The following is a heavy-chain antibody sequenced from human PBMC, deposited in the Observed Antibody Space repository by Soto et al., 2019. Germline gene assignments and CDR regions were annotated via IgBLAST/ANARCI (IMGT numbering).Heavy chain of an antibody. J-gene: IGHJ4*02. CDR3: ASHDYGDFKRGY. D-gene: IGHD4-17*01. Sequence: GALRLSCAASGFTFSSYSMNWVRQAPGKGLEWVSYISSSSSTIYYADSVKGRFTISRDNAKNSLYLQMNSLRAEDTAVYYCASHDYGDFKRGYWGQGTLVTVSS. CDR1: GFTFSSYS. CDR2: ISSSSSTI. V-gene: IGHV3-48*01.